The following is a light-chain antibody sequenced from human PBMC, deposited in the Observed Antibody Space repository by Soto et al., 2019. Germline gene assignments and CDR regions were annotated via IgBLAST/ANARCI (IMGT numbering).Light chain of an antibody. CDR2: DDT. CDR3: QVWDSSSDHVI. Sequence: SYELTQPPSLSGAPGQTARITCGGTNIGSKSVHWYQQKPGQAPVLVVYDDTDRPSGIPERFSGSNSENTATLTISRVEAGDEADYYCQVWDSSSDHVIFGGGTKLTVL. CDR1: NIGSKS. V-gene: IGLV3-21*02. J-gene: IGLJ2*01.